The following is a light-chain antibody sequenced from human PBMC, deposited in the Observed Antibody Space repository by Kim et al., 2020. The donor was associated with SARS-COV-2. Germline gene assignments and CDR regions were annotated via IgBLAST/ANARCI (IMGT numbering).Light chain of an antibody. CDR1: KLGDKY. J-gene: IGLJ2*01. Sequence: SVSPVKIASITCSVDKLGDKYACWYQQKPGQSPVLVIYQDSKRPSGIPERFSGSNSGNTATLTISGTQAMDEADYYCQAWDISTVVFGGGTQLTVL. CDR2: QDS. CDR3: QAWDISTVV. V-gene: IGLV3-1*01.